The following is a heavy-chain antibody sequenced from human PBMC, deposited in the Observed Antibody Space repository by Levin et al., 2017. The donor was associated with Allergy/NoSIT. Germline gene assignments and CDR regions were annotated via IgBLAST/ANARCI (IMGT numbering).Heavy chain of an antibody. J-gene: IGHJ4*02. V-gene: IGHV6-1*01. CDR2: TFYRSKWIT. D-gene: IGHD1-26*01. CDR3: ATSRLPGSFDY. CDR1: GDSVSSNSAA. Sequence: SQTLSLTCAISGDSVSSNSAAWHWIRQSPSRGLEWLGRTFYRSKWITDYAESVRSRAFINPDTSKNQFSLQLNSVTPDDTATYYCATSRLPGSFDYWGQGSLVTVSS.